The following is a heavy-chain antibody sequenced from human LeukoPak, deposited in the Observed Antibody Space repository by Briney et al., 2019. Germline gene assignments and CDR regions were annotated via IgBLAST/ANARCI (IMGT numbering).Heavy chain of an antibody. CDR1: GASINSSTSY. CDR3: XXXXXXSLKRRSFDY. CDR2: IYYSGTT. V-gene: IGHV4-39*01. J-gene: IGHJ4*02. Sequence: PSETLSLTCSVSGASINSSTSYWGWIRQPPGKGLEWIGNIYYSGTTYYSPSLRSRLTISVDASKSQFSLILSSVTAADTAVYXXXXXXXXSLKRRSFDYWGRGALVTVSS. D-gene: IGHD5-24*01.